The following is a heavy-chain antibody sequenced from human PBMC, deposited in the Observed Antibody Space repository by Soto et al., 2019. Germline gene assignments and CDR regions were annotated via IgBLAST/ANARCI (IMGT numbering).Heavy chain of an antibody. D-gene: IGHD3-10*01. Sequence: SETLSLTCSVSGGSISSSTYYWSWIRQPPGKGLEWIGYIYYSGSTNYNPSLKSRVTISVDTSKNQFSLKLSSVTAADTAVYYCARSKWFGELLTGVFDYWGQGTLVTVSS. CDR3: ARSKWFGELLTGVFDY. CDR2: IYYSGST. V-gene: IGHV4-61*01. J-gene: IGHJ4*02. CDR1: GGSISSSTYY.